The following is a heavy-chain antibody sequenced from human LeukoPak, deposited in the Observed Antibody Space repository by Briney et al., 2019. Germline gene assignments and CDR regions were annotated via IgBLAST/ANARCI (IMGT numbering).Heavy chain of an antibody. V-gene: IGHV3-23*01. D-gene: IGHD1-14*01. CDR3: ARDQVDRIWYFDY. CDR2: ISGSGDNT. CDR1: GFTFSSYA. J-gene: IGHJ4*02. Sequence: GGSLRLSCAASGFTFSSYAMSWVRQAPGKGLEWVSGISGSGDNTYYADSVKGRFTISRDNAKNSLSLQMNSLRAEDTAVYYCARDQVDRIWYFDYWGQGTLVTVSS.